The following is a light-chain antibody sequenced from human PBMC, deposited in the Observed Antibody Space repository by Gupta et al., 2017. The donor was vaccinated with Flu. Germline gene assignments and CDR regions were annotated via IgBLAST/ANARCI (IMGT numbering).Light chain of an antibody. CDR3: KSYTGNSPFV. CDR2: KVT. CDR1: TIGISNF. V-gene: IGLV2-14*01. Sequence: QSALTQPASVSGSPRQSITISCTGTTIGISNFVSWSQQHPDKAPKLLIYKVTHRPPGVSHRFSGSKSGYTASLTISGLQAEDEADYYCKSYTGNSPFVFGTGTKVTVL. J-gene: IGLJ1*01.